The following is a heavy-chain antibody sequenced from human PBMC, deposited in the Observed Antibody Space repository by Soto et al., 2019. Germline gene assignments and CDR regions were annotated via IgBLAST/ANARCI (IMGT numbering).Heavy chain of an antibody. CDR2: ISGSGGST. J-gene: IGHJ6*02. Sequence: PGGSLRLSCAASGFTFSSYAMSWVRQAPGKGLEWVSAISGSGGSTYYADSVKGRFTISRDNSKNTLYLQMNSLRAEDTAVYYCAKDGVGQNYDFWSGYYEPPPYYYYYGMDVWGQGTTVSVSS. V-gene: IGHV3-23*01. CDR3: AKDGVGQNYDFWSGYYEPPPYYYYYGMDV. CDR1: GFTFSSYA. D-gene: IGHD3-3*01.